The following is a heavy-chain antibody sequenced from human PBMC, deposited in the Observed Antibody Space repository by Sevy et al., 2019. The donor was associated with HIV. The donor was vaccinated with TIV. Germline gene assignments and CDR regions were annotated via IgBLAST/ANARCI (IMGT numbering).Heavy chain of an antibody. D-gene: IGHD6-13*01. CDR2: ISGHGGST. J-gene: IGHJ4*02. V-gene: IGHV3-23*01. CDR3: EAIATAGMDY. Sequence: GGSLRLSCVASGFIFNSYVMTWVRQAPGKGLEWVSTISGHGGSTYYADSVKARFIISRDNSRNSLYLEMNSLRVEDTAGYYCEAIATAGMDYWGQGTLVTVSS. CDR1: GFIFNSYV.